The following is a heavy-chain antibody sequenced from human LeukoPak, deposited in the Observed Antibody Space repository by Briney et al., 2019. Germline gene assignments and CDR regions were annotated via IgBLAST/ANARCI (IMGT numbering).Heavy chain of an antibody. CDR1: GFTFDDYA. J-gene: IGHJ4*02. CDR2: ISWNSGSI. D-gene: IGHD5-12*01. Sequence: PGGSLRLSCAASGFTFDDYAVHWVRQAPGKGLEWVSGISWNSGSIGYADSVKGRFTISRDNAKNSLYLQMNSLRAEDTALYYCAKDLGYSGYDSIFDYWGQGTLVTVSS. CDR3: AKDLGYSGYDSIFDY. V-gene: IGHV3-9*01.